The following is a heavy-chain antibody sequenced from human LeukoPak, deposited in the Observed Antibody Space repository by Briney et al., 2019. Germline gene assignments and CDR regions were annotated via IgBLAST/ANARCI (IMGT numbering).Heavy chain of an antibody. J-gene: IGHJ4*02. Sequence: GGSLRLSCAASGFTFSSYWMSWVRQAPGKGLEWVANIKQDGSEKYYVDSVKGRFTISRDNAKNSLYLQMNSLRVEDTAVYYCAKDRGPVDTAMILDNWGQGTLVTVSS. CDR1: GFTFSSYW. CDR2: IKQDGSEK. D-gene: IGHD5-18*01. V-gene: IGHV3-7*01. CDR3: AKDRGPVDTAMILDN.